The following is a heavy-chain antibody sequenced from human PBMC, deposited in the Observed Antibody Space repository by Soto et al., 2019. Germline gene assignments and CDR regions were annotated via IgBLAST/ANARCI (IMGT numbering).Heavy chain of an antibody. Sequence: SETLSLTCTVSGASVTGFYWSWIRQPPGKGLEWIGYVFHSGSSNYNPSLKSRVTISVDTSESQISLRLTSVTAADTAVYYCARAPGLGVANIDYWGHGTLVTVSS. CDR1: GASVTGFY. CDR2: VFHSGSS. D-gene: IGHD6-19*01. CDR3: ARAPGLGVANIDY. V-gene: IGHV4-59*02. J-gene: IGHJ4*01.